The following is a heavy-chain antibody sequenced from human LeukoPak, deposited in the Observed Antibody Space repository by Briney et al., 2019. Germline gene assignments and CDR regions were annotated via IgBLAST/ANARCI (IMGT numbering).Heavy chain of an antibody. CDR3: SSSRPRYFDL. J-gene: IGHJ2*01. CDR1: GGSFSGYY. CDR2: INPSGST. Sequence: SETLSLTCAVYGGSFSGYYWSWIRQPPGKGLEWIGEINPSGSTNYNPSLKSRVTISVDTSKNQFSLKLSSVTAADTAVYFCSSSRPRYFDLWGRGTLVTVSS. V-gene: IGHV4-34*01.